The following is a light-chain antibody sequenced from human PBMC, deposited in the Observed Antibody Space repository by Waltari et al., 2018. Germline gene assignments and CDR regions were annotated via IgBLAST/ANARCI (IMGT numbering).Light chain of an antibody. Sequence: QSVLTQPPSASGTPGQRVTISCSGSSSTIGTNTVNWYQQLPGTAPKLLIYGEKLRPSGVPDRVSGSKSGTSASLAISGLQSEDEADYYCAAWDDSLNGYVFGTGTKVSV. J-gene: IGLJ1*01. CDR2: GEK. CDR1: SSTIGTNT. CDR3: AAWDDSLNGYV. V-gene: IGLV1-44*01.